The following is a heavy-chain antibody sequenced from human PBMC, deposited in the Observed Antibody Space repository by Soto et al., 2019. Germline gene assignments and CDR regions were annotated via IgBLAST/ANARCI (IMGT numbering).Heavy chain of an antibody. CDR2: IYYSGST. CDR1: GGSISSGGYY. J-gene: IGHJ5*02. CDR3: ARESVVYSFDP. V-gene: IGHV4-31*03. Sequence: PSETLSLTCTVSGGSISSGGYYWSWIRQHPGKGLEWIGYIYYSGSTYYNPSLKSRVTISVDTSKNQFSLKLSSVTAADTAVYYCARESVVYSFDPWRQGTLVTVSS. D-gene: IGHD2-8*02.